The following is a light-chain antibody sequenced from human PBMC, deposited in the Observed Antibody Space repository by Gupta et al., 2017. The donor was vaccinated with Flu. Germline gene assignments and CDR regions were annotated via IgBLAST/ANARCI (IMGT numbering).Light chain of an antibody. CDR3: HQYGSLPRT. Sequence: EIVLAQSPGTLSLSPGERATLSCRASRSAGAISLAWYQQKPGQAPRLLIYDASNRATGIPDRFSGSGSGTDFTLTITRLEPEDFAVYYCHQYGSLPRTFGQGTKVEIK. CDR1: RSAGAIS. V-gene: IGKV3-20*01. CDR2: DAS. J-gene: IGKJ1*01.